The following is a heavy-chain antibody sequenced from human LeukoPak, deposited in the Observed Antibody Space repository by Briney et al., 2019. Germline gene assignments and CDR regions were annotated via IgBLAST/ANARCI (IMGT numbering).Heavy chain of an antibody. Sequence: ASVTVSFKASGGTFTSYAISWVRQAPGQGLEWMGGIIPIFGTANYAQKFQGRVTITADESTSTAYMELSSLRSEDTAVYYCAREDGTIFGVVTPPHWFDPWGQGTLVTVSS. CDR1: GGTFTSYA. V-gene: IGHV1-69*13. D-gene: IGHD3-3*01. J-gene: IGHJ5*02. CDR3: AREDGTIFGVVTPPHWFDP. CDR2: IIPIFGTA.